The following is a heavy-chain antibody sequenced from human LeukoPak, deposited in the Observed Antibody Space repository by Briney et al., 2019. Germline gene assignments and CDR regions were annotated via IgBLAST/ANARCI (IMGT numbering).Heavy chain of an antibody. CDR2: ISGSGGST. V-gene: IGHV3-23*01. Sequence: GGSLTLSCAASGFTFSSYAMRWVRQAPGKGLGWVSAISGSGGSTYYADSVKGRSNISRDNSKNPLYLQMNSLRAEDTAVYYCATHSITIIVVVTLDYWGQGTLVTVPS. J-gene: IGHJ4*02. CDR3: ATHSITIIVVVTLDY. CDR1: GFTFSSYA. D-gene: IGHD3-22*01.